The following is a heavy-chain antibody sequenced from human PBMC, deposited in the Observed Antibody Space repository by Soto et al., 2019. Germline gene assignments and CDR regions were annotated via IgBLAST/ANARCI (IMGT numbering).Heavy chain of an antibody. D-gene: IGHD2-21*02. CDR1: GYTFTSYD. CDR2: MNPNSENT. J-gene: IGHJ6*02. Sequence: ASVKVSCKASGYTFTSYDINWVRQATGQGLEWMGWMNPNSENTGYAQKFQGRVTMTSNTSIGTAYMELSSLRSDDTAIYYCARDPFCGGDCYSGQHFYYGSDVWGQGTTVTVSS. CDR3: ARDPFCGGDCYSGQHFYYGSDV. V-gene: IGHV1-8*01.